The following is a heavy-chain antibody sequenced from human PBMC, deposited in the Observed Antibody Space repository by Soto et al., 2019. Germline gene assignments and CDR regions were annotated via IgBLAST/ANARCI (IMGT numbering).Heavy chain of an antibody. D-gene: IGHD1-26*01. CDR1: GFSISDYG. CDR2: ISYDGSNT. CDR3: AKGAGDRLSLGMDV. V-gene: IGHV3-30*18. Sequence: QVQLVESGVGVVQPGWSLRLSCAASGFSISDYGMEWVRQAPGKGLEWVALISYDGSNTYYADSVQGRFTISRDNSKDTLFLQMTGLRREDTAVYYCAKGAGDRLSLGMDVWGQGITVTV. J-gene: IGHJ6*02.